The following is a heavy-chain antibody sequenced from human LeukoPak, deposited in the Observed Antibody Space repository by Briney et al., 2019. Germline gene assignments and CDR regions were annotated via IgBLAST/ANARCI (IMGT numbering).Heavy chain of an antibody. J-gene: IGHJ1*01. CDR1: GVTFITSW. CDR3: ASSHDSAGND. V-gene: IGHV3-7*01. Sequence: GGSLRLSSAASGVTFITSWMSWFRQAPGKELEWLANINPDGRATFYVDSVKGRFIISRDNAKNSLFLQMSSLRDDDTALYYCASSHDSAGNDWGQGTVVTVYS. CDR2: INPDGRAT. D-gene: IGHD2-15*01.